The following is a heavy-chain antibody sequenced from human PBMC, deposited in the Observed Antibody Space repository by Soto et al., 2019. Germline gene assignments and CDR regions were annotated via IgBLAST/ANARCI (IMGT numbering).Heavy chain of an antibody. CDR2: LGAADDP. CDR1: GFSFRAYD. J-gene: IGHJ6*02. Sequence: EVQLVESGGGSVQPGESLRLSCAASGFSFRAYDMHWVRQRTGKGLEWVSGLGAADDPYYVAAVKGRFSVSRDNAQSSLYLQMDNLRVDDTAVYFCASAYLGGLPRRADYYYAMDVWGRGTTVTVSS. V-gene: IGHV3-13*05. CDR3: ASAYLGGLPRRADYYYAMDV. D-gene: IGHD2-15*01.